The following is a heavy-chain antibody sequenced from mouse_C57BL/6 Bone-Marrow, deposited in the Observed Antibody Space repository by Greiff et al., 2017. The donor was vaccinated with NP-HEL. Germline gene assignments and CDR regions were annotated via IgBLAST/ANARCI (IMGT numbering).Heavy chain of an antibody. D-gene: IGHD1-1*01. CDR2: IDPSDSYT. CDR1: GYTFTSYW. J-gene: IGHJ2*01. CDR3: ARTITTVVAD. Sequence: QVQLQQPGAELVRPGTSVKLSCTASGYTFTSYWMHWVKQRPGQGLEWIGVIDPSDSYTNYNQKFKGKATLTVDTSSSTAYMQLSSLTSEDSAVYYCARTITTVVADWGQGTTLTVSS. V-gene: IGHV1-59*01.